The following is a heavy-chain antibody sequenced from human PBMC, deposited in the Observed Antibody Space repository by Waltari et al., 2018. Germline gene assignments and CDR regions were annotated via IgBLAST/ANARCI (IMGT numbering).Heavy chain of an antibody. CDR2: IYTSGKT. Sequence: QVQLQESGPGLVKPSQTLSLTCTVSGGPIRSGSSYWSWIRQHAGTGLAWFGRIYTSGKTHEHAGRRSRVTGSVDTAKKQVYRQVSTVTAADTAVYYCARATTRGWDIAVAGTASGGCDPWGQGTLVTVSS. D-gene: IGHD6-19*01. CDR3: ARATTRGWDIAVAGTASGGCDP. CDR1: GGPIRSGSSY. J-gene: IGHJ5*02. V-gene: IGHV4-61*02.